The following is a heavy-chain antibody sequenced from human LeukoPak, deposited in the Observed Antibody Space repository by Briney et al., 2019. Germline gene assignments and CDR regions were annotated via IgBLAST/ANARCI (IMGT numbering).Heavy chain of an antibody. Sequence: SETLSLTCAVYGGSFSGYYWSWIRQPPGKGLEWIREINHSGSTNYNPSLKSRVTISVDTSKNQFSLKLSSVTAADTAVYYCARAAEWMVTYYYYYYYYMDVWGKGTTVTVSS. CDR2: INHSGST. J-gene: IGHJ6*03. D-gene: IGHD5-18*01. V-gene: IGHV4-34*01. CDR3: ARAAEWMVTYYYYYYYYMDV. CDR1: GGSFSGYY.